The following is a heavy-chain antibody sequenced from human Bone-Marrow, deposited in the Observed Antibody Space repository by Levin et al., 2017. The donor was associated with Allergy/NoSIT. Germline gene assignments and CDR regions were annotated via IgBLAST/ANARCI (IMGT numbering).Heavy chain of an antibody. CDR2: IKEDGSEK. J-gene: IGHJ5*02. CDR1: GFTFSNSW. Sequence: PGGSLRLSCAASGFTFSNSWMSCVRQAPGKGLEWVANIKEDGSEKYYVDSVKGRFTISRDNAKNSLFVQMNSLRVEDTAVYYCARDQFRRATIGARWFDPWGQGTLVTVSS. D-gene: IGHD5-24*01. CDR3: ARDQFRRATIGARWFDP. V-gene: IGHV3-7*01.